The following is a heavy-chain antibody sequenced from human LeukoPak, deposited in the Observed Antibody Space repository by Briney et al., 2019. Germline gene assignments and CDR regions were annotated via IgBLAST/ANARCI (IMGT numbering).Heavy chain of an antibody. CDR1: GFTFSSYA. J-gene: IGHJ5*02. V-gene: IGHV3-23*01. CDR2: ISGSGGST. Sequence: SGGSLRLSCAASGFTFSSYAMSWVRQAPGKGLEWVSAISGSGGSTYYADSVKGRFTISRDNAKNSLYLQMNSLRAEDTAVYYCAREVVVVVAATRENWFDPWGQGTLVTVSS. D-gene: IGHD2-15*01. CDR3: AREVVVVVAATRENWFDP.